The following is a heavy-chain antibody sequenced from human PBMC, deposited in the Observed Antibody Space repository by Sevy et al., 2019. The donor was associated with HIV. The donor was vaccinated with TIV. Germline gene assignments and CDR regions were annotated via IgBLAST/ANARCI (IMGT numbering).Heavy chain of an antibody. V-gene: IGHV3-53*01. CDR2: IYSGGST. CDR1: GFTVSSNY. J-gene: IGHJ6*02. Sequence: GGSLRLSCAASGFTVSSNYMSWVRQAPGKGLEWVSVIYSGGSTYYADSVKGRFTIARDNSKNTLYLQMTSLRAEDTADYYRATGGISTYYYGMDVWGQGTTVTVSS. CDR3: ATGGISTYYYGMDV. D-gene: IGHD3-16*01.